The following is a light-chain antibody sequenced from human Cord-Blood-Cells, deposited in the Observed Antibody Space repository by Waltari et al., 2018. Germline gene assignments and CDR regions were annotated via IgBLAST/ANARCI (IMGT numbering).Light chain of an antibody. V-gene: IGLV2-14*01. CDR2: DVS. CDR1: SSDVGGYNY. Sequence: QSALTQPASVSGSPGQSITISCTGTSSDVGGYNYVSWYQQHPGKAPKLMIYDVSNRPSGVSKRFSGSKSGNTASLPISGLQAEDDADYYCSSYTSSSTVFGGGTKLTVL. CDR3: SSYTSSSTV. J-gene: IGLJ2*01.